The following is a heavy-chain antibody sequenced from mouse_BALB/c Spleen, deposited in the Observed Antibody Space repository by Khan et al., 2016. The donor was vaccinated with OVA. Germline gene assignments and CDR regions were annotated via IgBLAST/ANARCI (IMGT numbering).Heavy chain of an antibody. Sequence: QVQLQQSGAELAKPGASVKMSCKASGYTFTSFWMHWVKQRPGQGLEWIGYINPTSGYTDYNEKFKDRATLSADKSSSPAYMQLSSLTSEDSAVYFCERDGMDYWGQGTTLTVSS. J-gene: IGHJ2*01. CDR3: ERDGMDY. CDR2: INPTSGYT. V-gene: IGHV1-7*01. D-gene: IGHD2-3*01. CDR1: GYTFTSFW.